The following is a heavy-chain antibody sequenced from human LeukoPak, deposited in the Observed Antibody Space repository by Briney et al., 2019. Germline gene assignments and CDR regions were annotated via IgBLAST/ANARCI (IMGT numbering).Heavy chain of an antibody. CDR3: AREARLVGYFDY. V-gene: IGHV3-30*19. CDR2: ISYDGSNK. Sequence: GGSLRLSCAASGFTFSSYGMHWVHQAPGKGLEWVAVISYDGSNKYYADSVRGRFTISRDNSKNTLYLQMNSLRAEDTAVYYCAREARLVGYFDYWGQGTLVTVSS. J-gene: IGHJ4*02. D-gene: IGHD2-8*02. CDR1: GFTFSSYG.